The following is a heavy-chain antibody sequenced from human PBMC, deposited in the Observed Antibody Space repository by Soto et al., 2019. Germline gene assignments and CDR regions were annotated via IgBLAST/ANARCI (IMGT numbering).Heavy chain of an antibody. CDR3: AASILRVWVLPHFDY. V-gene: IGHV1-24*01. Sequence: QVPLVQSGAEVKKPGASVKVSCKVSVYTFTDLSMHWVRQAPGEGLEWKGGFDPEKGKRIYAQNFQGRVTMTEDTSTGTAYMELSSLRSDDTAVYYCAASILRVWVLPHFDYWGQGTLVSVSS. J-gene: IGHJ4*02. CDR1: VYTFTDLS. D-gene: IGHD3-10*01. CDR2: FDPEKGKR.